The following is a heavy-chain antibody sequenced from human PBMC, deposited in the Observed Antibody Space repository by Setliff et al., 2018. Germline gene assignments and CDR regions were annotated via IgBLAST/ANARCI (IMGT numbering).Heavy chain of an antibody. CDR3: ARHDVMVRWFDY. Sequence: SETLSLTCTVSGGSIRSYYWSWIRQPPGKGPEWIGYMYYSGTTNYNPSLKSRATISVDTSKNQFSLRLSSVTAADTAVYYCARHDVMVRWFDYWGQGTLVTVSS. CDR1: GGSIRSYY. D-gene: IGHD3-10*01. CDR2: MYYSGTT. J-gene: IGHJ4*02. V-gene: IGHV4-59*08.